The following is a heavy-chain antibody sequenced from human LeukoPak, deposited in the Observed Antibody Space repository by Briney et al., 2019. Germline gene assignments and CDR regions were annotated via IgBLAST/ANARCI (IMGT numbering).Heavy chain of an antibody. CDR1: GYTFTSYD. D-gene: IGHD1-1*01. Sequence: GASVKVSCKASGYTFTSYDINWVRQASGQGLEWMGWINPNSGNTGFTQKFQGRVTVTRSTSISTAYMELSSLTSDDTAVHYCARTSTGTRGGYDVWGQGTLVTVSS. CDR2: INPNSGNT. V-gene: IGHV1-8*01. CDR3: ARTSTGTRGGYDV. J-gene: IGHJ4*02.